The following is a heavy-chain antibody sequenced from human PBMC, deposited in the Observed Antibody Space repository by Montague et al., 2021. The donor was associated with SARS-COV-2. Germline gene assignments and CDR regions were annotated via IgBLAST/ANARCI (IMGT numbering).Heavy chain of an antibody. CDR3: GRDKNYGDY. Sequence: SLRLSCAASGFTFGFYAMHWVRQAPGKGLEWVAFISFDGRNKYYADSVKGRFTISRDNSKNTLYLQMNSLRAEDMAVYYCGRDKNYGDYWGQGTLVTVSS. CDR2: ISFDGRNK. D-gene: IGHD1-7*01. V-gene: IGHV3-30*04. CDR1: GFTFGFYA. J-gene: IGHJ4*02.